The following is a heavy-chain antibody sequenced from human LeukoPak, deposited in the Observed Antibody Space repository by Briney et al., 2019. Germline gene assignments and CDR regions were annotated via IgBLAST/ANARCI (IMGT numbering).Heavy chain of an antibody. CDR1: GGSFSGYY. Sequence: SETLSLTCAVYGGSFSGYYWSWIRQPPGKGLEWIGEINHSGSTYYNPSLKSRVTISVDTSKNQFSLKLSSVTAADTAVYYCARAPARFRGVILLSYYYYGMDVWGQGTTVTVSS. CDR2: INHSGST. V-gene: IGHV4-34*01. CDR3: ARAPARFRGVILLSYYYYGMDV. D-gene: IGHD3-10*01. J-gene: IGHJ6*02.